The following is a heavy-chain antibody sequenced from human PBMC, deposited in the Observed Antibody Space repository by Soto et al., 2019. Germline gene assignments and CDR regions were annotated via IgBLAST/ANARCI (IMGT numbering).Heavy chain of an antibody. CDR1: GGSFSGYY. Sequence: SETLSLTCAVYGGSFSGYYWSWIRQPPGKGLEWIGEINHSGSTNYNPSLKSRVTISVDTSKNQFSLKLSSVTAADTAVYYCARGGLYYGSGSYYRWGFDPWGQGTLVTVSS. CDR3: ARGGLYYGSGSYYRWGFDP. J-gene: IGHJ5*02. CDR2: INHSGST. V-gene: IGHV4-34*01. D-gene: IGHD3-10*01.